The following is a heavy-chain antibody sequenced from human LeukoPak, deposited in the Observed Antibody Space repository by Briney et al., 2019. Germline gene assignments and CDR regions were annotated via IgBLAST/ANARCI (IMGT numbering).Heavy chain of an antibody. V-gene: IGHV1-8*01. CDR2: VISNRGNA. CDR3: ARSRATGGTTIGY. J-gene: IGHJ4*02. Sequence: ASEKLSCKSSVYTFSIYDINWVRHATGQRLGWRGWVISNRGNAAYAQKFQGRVTMTRDSSTSTAYMELSSLRSEDTAVYYCARSRATGGTTIGYWGQGALVTVSS. CDR1: VYTFSIYD. D-gene: IGHD6-13*01.